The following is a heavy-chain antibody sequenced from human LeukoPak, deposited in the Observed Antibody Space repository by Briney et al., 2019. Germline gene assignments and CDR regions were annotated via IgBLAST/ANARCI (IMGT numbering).Heavy chain of an antibody. CDR3: ARVHGGVLRYFERAYYFDY. Sequence: SETLSLTCTVPGGSISSYYWSWIRQPPGKGLEWIGYIYYSGSTNYNPSLKSRVTISVDTSKNQFSLKLSSVTAADTAVYYCARVHGGVLRYFERAYYFDYWGQGTLVTVSS. D-gene: IGHD3-9*01. V-gene: IGHV4-59*01. CDR2: IYYSGST. J-gene: IGHJ4*02. CDR1: GGSISSYY.